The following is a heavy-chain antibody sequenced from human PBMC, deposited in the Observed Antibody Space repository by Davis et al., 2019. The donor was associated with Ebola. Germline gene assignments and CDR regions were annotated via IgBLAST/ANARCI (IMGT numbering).Heavy chain of an antibody. J-gene: IGHJ4*02. V-gene: IGHV4-34*01. D-gene: IGHD6-19*01. CDR2: INHSGST. CDR1: GGSFSGYY. Sequence: SETLSLTCAVYGGSFSGYYWSWIRQPPGKGLEWIGEINHSGSTNYNPSLKSRVTISVDTSKNQFSLKLSSVTAADTAVYYCARGKWPRGLVLGYWGQGTLVTVSS. CDR3: ARGKWPRGLVLGY.